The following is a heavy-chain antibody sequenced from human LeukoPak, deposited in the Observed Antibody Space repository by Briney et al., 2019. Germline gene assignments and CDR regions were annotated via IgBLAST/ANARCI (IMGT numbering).Heavy chain of an antibody. CDR3: ARNINFWSGYDC. CDR2: IRQDGNEN. D-gene: IGHD3-3*01. J-gene: IGHJ4*02. Sequence: GGSLRLSCATSGTNFSNYWMSWVRQAPGKGLEWVANIRQDGNENYYVDSLKGRFTISRDNAKNSLYLQMNSLRAEDTAVYYCARNINFWSGYDCRGQGTLVTVSS. CDR1: GTNFSNYW. V-gene: IGHV3-7*01.